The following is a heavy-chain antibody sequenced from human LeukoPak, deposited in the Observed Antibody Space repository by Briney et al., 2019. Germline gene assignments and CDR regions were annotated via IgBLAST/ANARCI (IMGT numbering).Heavy chain of an antibody. J-gene: IGHJ5*02. CDR1: GYSFTSYW. CDR2: IYPGDSDT. CDR3: ARQVRDYGSGSYYQSNWFDP. D-gene: IGHD3-10*01. V-gene: IGHV5-51*01. Sequence: GESLKISCKGSGYSFTSYWIGWVRQMPGKGLEWMGIIYPGDSDTRYSPSFQGQVTISAAKSISTAYLQWSSLKASDTAMYYCARQVRDYGSGSYYQSNWFDPWGQGTLVTVSS.